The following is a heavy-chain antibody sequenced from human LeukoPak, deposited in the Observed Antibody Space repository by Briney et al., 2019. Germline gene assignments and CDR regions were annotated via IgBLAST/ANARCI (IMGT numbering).Heavy chain of an antibody. V-gene: IGHV3-30*18. CDR1: GFTFSSYG. CDR2: ISYDGSNK. J-gene: IGHJ6*03. CDR3: AKDWRFIISIPYYYYYMDV. Sequence: QPGRSLRLSCAASGFTFSSYGMHWVRQAPGKGLEWVAVISYDGSNKYYADSVKGRFTISRDNSKNTLYLQMNSLRAEDTAVYYCAKDWRFIISIPYYYYYMDVWGKGTTVTISS. D-gene: IGHD3-3*02.